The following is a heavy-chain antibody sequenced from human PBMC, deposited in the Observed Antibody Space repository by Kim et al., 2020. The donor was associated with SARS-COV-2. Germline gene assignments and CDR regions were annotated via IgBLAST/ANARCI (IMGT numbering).Heavy chain of an antibody. CDR2: INHSGST. V-gene: IGHV4-34*01. Sequence: SETLSLTCAVYGGSFSGYYWSWIRQPPGKGLEWIGEINHSGSTNYNPSLKSRVTISVDTSKNQFSLKLSSVTAADTAVYYCARGGYGSGSYYTTPRWFDPWGQGTLVTVSS. D-gene: IGHD3-10*01. J-gene: IGHJ5*02. CDR1: GGSFSGYY. CDR3: ARGGYGSGSYYTTPRWFDP.